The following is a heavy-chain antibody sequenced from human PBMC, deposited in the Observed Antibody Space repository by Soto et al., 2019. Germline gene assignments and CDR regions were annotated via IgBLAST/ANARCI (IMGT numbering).Heavy chain of an antibody. CDR1: GYPFTGPY. V-gene: IGHV1-2*02. D-gene: IGHD4-4*01. CDR2: INPSSGGT. J-gene: IGHJ6*02. CDR3: ARDFRTYSHGVDV. Sequence: QAQLVQSGTEVKKPGASVKVSCKASGYPFTGPYIYWVGQAPGQGLEWMGWINPSSGGTEFAEKFQGRVTVTRDTSIRTVFLELNSLTSDDTGVYFCARDFRTYSHGVDVWGQGTAVTVSS.